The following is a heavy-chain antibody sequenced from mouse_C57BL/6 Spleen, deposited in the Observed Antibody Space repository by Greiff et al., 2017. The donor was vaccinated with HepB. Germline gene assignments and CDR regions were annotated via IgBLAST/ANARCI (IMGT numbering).Heavy chain of an antibody. CDR2: INPGSGGT. CDR3: ARSPYYGPDD. Sequence: QVQLQQSGAELVRPGTSVKVSCKASGYAFTNYLIEWVKQRPGQGLEWIGVINPGSGGTNYNEKFKGKATLTADKSSSTAYMQLSSLTSEDSAVYFCARSPYYGPDDWGQGTTLTVSS. V-gene: IGHV1-54*01. J-gene: IGHJ2*01. CDR1: GYAFTNYL. D-gene: IGHD1-1*01.